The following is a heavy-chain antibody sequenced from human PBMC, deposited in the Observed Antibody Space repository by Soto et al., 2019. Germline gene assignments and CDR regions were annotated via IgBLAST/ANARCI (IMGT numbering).Heavy chain of an antibody. CDR1: GYTFTGYY. J-gene: IGHJ3*02. CDR2: INPNSGGT. CDR3: AREGQLERDAFDI. D-gene: IGHD1-1*01. Sequence: GASVKVSCKASGYTFTGYYMHWVRQAPGQGLEWMGWINPNSGGTNYAQKFQGWVTMTRDTSISTAYMELSRLRSDDTAVYYCAREGQLERDAFDIWGQGTMVTVSS. V-gene: IGHV1-2*04.